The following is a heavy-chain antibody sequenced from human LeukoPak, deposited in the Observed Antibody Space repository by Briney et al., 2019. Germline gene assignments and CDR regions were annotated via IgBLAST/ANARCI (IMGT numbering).Heavy chain of an antibody. Sequence: KSGGSLRLSCAASGFTFSIYNMNWVRQAPGKGLEWVSSISSSSSYIHYADAVKGRFTISRDNAKNSLYLQMNSLRAEDTAVYYCARKGAGTSASHFDYWGQGTLVTVSS. CDR3: ARKGAGTSASHFDY. CDR1: GFTFSIYN. D-gene: IGHD6-19*01. J-gene: IGHJ4*02. V-gene: IGHV3-21*01. CDR2: ISSSSSYI.